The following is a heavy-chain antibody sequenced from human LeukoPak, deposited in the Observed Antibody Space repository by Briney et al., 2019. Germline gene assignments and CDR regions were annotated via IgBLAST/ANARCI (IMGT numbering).Heavy chain of an antibody. V-gene: IGHV4-31*03. CDR1: GGSISSGGYY. Sequence: SETLSLTCTVSGGSISSGGYYWSWIRQHPGKGLEWTGYIYYSGSTYYNPSLKSRVTISVDTSKNQFSLKLSSVTAADTAVYYCARTRRITMVRGGILFDPWGQGTLVTVSS. D-gene: IGHD3-10*01. CDR2: IYYSGST. CDR3: ARTRRITMVRGGILFDP. J-gene: IGHJ5*02.